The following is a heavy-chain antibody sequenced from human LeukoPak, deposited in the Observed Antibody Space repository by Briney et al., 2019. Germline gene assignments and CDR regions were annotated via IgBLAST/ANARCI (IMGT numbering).Heavy chain of an antibody. D-gene: IGHD5-24*01. CDR3: ARVVDDYNYGAFDI. CDR2: INPNSGGT. V-gene: IGHV1-2*02. J-gene: IGHJ3*02. Sequence: ASVKVSCKASGYTFTDYYIHWVRQAPGQGLEWMGWINPNSGGTKYARRFQGRVTMTRDASISTAYTELSSLRSDDTAVYYCARVVDDYNYGAFDIWGQGTVVTVSS. CDR1: GYTFTDYY.